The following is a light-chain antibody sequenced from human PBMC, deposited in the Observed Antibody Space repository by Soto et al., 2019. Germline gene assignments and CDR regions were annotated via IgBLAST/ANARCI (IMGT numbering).Light chain of an antibody. CDR3: QVWDSSSDHAV. J-gene: IGLJ7*01. CDR1: NIGSKS. Sequence: SYELTQPPSVSVAPGQTARITWGGNNIGSKSVHWYQQKPGQAPVLVVYDDSDRPSGIPERFSGSNSGSTATLTISRVEAGDEADYYCQVWDSSSDHAVFGGGTQLTVL. V-gene: IGLV3-21*02. CDR2: DDS.